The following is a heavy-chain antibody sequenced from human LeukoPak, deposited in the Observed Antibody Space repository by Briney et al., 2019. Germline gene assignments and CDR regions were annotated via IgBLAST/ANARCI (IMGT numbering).Heavy chain of an antibody. CDR1: GFTFSSYA. V-gene: IGHV3-23*01. J-gene: IGHJ4*02. CDR2: ISGRGDRT. CDR3: AKEQSSSGFFDY. D-gene: IGHD6-6*01. Sequence: GGSLRLSCAASGFTFSSYAMSWVRQAPGKGLEWVSAISGRGDRTYYADSVKGRSTISRDNSKHTLYLQMNSLRAEDTAVYYCAKEQSSSGFFDYWGQGTLVTVSS.